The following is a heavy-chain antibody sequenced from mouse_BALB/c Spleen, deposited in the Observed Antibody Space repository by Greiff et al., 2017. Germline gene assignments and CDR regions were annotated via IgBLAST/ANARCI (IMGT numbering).Heavy chain of an antibody. Sequence: EVQLVESGGGLVKPGGSLKLSCAASGFAFSSYDMSWVRQTPEKRLEWVAYISSGGGSTYYPDTVKGRFTISRDNAKNTLYLQMSSLKSEDTAMYYCARHIYYDYDRYAMDYWGQGTSVTVSS. D-gene: IGHD2-4*01. CDR2: ISSGGGST. CDR1: GFAFSSYD. CDR3: ARHIYYDYDRYAMDY. V-gene: IGHV5-12-1*01. J-gene: IGHJ4*01.